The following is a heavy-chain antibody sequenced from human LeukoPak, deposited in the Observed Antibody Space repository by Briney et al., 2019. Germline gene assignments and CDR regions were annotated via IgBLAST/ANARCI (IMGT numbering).Heavy chain of an antibody. Sequence: SETLSLTCTVSGGSISSSSYYWGWIRQPPGKGLEWIGSIYYSGSTYYNPSLKSRVTISVDTSKNQFSLKLSSVTAADTAVYYCARQGPITMIVAGATTNWYFDLWGRGTLVTVSS. CDR3: ARQGPITMIVAGATTNWYFDL. CDR2: IYYSGST. D-gene: IGHD3-22*01. J-gene: IGHJ2*01. V-gene: IGHV4-39*01. CDR1: GGSISSSSYY.